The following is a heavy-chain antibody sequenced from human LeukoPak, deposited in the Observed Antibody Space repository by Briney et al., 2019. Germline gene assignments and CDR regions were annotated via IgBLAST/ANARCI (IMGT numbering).Heavy chain of an antibody. Sequence: PLETLSLTCAVSGYSISSGYYWGWIRQPPGKGLEWIGSIYHSGSTYYNPSLKSRVTISVDTSKNQFSLKLSSVTAADTAVYYCASPSHWGQGTLVTVSS. J-gene: IGHJ4*02. CDR1: GYSISSGYY. CDR2: IYHSGST. V-gene: IGHV4-38-2*01. CDR3: ASPSH.